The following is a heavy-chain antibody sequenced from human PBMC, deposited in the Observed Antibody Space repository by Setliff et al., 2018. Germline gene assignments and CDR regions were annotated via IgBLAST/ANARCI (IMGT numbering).Heavy chain of an antibody. CDR2: IYPGDSDT. Sequence: PGESLKISCKGSGYSFTSYWIGWVRQMPGKGLEWMGIIYPGDSDTRYSPSFQGQVTISADKSISTAYLQWSSLNASDTAMYYCARSRSNFWSGYFNWFDPWGQGTLVTVSS. CDR1: GYSFTSYW. J-gene: IGHJ5*02. CDR3: ARSRSNFWSGYFNWFDP. V-gene: IGHV5-51*01. D-gene: IGHD3-3*01.